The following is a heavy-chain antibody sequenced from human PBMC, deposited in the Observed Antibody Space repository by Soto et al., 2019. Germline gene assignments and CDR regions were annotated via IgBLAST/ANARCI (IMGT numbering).Heavy chain of an antibody. CDR3: ARDRYSYDSRAYQGVDWYFDL. V-gene: IGHV3-33*01. CDR2: IWYDGSHG. CDR1: GFIFSNYG. J-gene: IGHJ2*01. D-gene: IGHD3-22*01. Sequence: PGGSLRLSCAASGFIFSNYGMHWVRQAPGKGLEWVAVIWYDGSHGSYADSVKGRFTISRDNSKNTLFLQMNSLRAEDTAVYYCARDRYSYDSRAYQGVDWYFDLWGRGTLVTVSS.